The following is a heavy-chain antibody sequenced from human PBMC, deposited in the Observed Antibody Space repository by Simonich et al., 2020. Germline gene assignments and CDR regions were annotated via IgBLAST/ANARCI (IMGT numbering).Heavy chain of an antibody. CDR3: ARHAGFAFDI. J-gene: IGHJ3*02. CDR2: IYYSGST. CDR1: GGSISSSSYY. V-gene: IGHV4-39*01. Sequence: QLQLQESGPGLVKPSETLSLTCTVSGGSISSSSYYWGWIRQPPGKGLEWIGSIYYSGSTSYNPALKIRGTISVDTSKNQFSLKLSSVTAADTAVYYCARHAGFAFDIWGQGTMVTVSS. D-gene: IGHD6-13*01.